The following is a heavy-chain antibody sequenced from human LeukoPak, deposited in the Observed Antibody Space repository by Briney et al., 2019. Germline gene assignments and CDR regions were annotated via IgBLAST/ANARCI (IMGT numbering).Heavy chain of an antibody. J-gene: IGHJ4*02. CDR2: ISSSSGYI. CDR1: GFTFSSYS. D-gene: IGHD3-22*01. Sequence: PGGSLRLSCAASGFTFSSYSMNWVRQAPGKGLEWVSSISSSSGYIYYADSVKGRFTISRDNAKNSLYLQMNSLRAEDTAVYYCARGAYYYEDWGQGTLVTVSS. CDR3: ARGAYYYED. V-gene: IGHV3-21*01.